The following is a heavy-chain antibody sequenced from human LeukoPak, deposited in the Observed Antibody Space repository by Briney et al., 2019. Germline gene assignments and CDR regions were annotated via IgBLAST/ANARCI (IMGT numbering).Heavy chain of an antibody. CDR2: INSDGSST. CDR3: ARTAPYYDSSGYYSPYYYYGMDV. V-gene: IGHV3-74*01. D-gene: IGHD3-22*01. J-gene: IGHJ6*02. Sequence: GGSLRLSCAASGFTSSSYWMHWVRQAPGKGLVWVSRINSDGSSTSYADSVKGRFTISRDNAKNTLYLQMNSLRAEDTAVYYCARTAPYYDSSGYYSPYYYYGMDVWGQGTTVTVSS. CDR1: GFTSSSYW.